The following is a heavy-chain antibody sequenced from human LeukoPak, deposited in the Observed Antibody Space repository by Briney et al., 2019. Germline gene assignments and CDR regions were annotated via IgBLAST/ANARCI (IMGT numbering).Heavy chain of an antibody. Sequence: PGGSLRLSCAASGFTFSPYSMNWVRQAPGKGLEWVSYISSGSSTIYYADSVKGRFTNSRDNAKNSLYLQMNSLRTEDTAVYYCARRSGWYIDYWGQGTLVTVSS. CDR1: GFTFSPYS. CDR2: ISSGSSTI. CDR3: ARRSGWYIDY. J-gene: IGHJ4*02. D-gene: IGHD6-19*01. V-gene: IGHV3-48*04.